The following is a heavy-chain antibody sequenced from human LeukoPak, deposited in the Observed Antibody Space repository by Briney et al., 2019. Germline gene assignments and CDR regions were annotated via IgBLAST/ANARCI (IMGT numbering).Heavy chain of an antibody. J-gene: IGHJ4*02. D-gene: IGHD1-26*01. CDR3: ARGRRIVGATVGFNY. Sequence: ASVKVFCKASGYTFTSYDINWVRQATGQGLEWMGWMNPNSGNTGYAQKFQGRVTMTRNTSISTAYMELSSLRSEDTAVYYCARGRRIVGATVGFNYWGQGTLVTVSS. CDR1: GYTFTSYD. V-gene: IGHV1-8*01. CDR2: MNPNSGNT.